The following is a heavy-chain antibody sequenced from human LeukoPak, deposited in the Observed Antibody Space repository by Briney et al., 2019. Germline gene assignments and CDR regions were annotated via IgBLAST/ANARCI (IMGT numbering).Heavy chain of an antibody. D-gene: IGHD6-6*01. CDR3: AKDLWQQLVPSDY. V-gene: IGHV3-30*02. J-gene: IGHJ4*02. Sequence: GGSLRLSCGRCGFTLSSYGMHGVRQAPGKGLEGVAFIRNEGRNKNYADSVKGRFTISRDNSKNTLYLQMNSLRAEDTAVYYCAKDLWQQLVPSDYWGQGTLVTVSS. CDR1: GFTLSSYG. CDR2: IRNEGRNK.